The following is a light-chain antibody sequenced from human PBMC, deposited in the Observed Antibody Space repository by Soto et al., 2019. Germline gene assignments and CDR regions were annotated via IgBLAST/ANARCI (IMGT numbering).Light chain of an antibody. CDR3: QQRSNWPPLT. CDR1: QSVGSN. J-gene: IGKJ4*01. Sequence: EIVLTQSPATLTLSPGERATLSCRASQSVGSNLVWYQQKPGQAPRLLIYDASNRATGIPARFSGSGAGTYVTLTISSLEPEDFALYYCQQRSNWPPLTFGGGTKVEIK. CDR2: DAS. V-gene: IGKV3-11*01.